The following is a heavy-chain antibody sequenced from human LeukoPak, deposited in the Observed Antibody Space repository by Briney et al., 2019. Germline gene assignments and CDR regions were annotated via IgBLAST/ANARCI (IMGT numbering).Heavy chain of an antibody. D-gene: IGHD2-15*01. V-gene: IGHV5-10-1*01. CDR3: ARRDCSGGSCPLAY. CDR1: GYTFTSYW. J-gene: IGHJ4*02. Sequence: PGESLKISCKGSGYTFTSYWITWVRQMPGKGLEWMGRIDPSDSHASYSPSLQGHVTISADKSINTAYLQWSSLKASDTAMYYCARRDCSGGSCPLAYWGQGTLVTVPS. CDR2: IDPSDSHA.